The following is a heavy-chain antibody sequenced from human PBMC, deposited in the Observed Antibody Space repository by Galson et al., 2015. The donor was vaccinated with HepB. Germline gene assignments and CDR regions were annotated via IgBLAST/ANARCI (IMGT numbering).Heavy chain of an antibody. CDR2: ISYDGSNK. Sequence: SLRLSCAASGFTFSSYAMHWVRQAPGRGLEWVAVISYDGSNKYYADSVKGRFTISRDNSKNTLYLQMNSLRAEDTAVYYCAREEWEPDRFDIWGQGTMVTVSS. V-gene: IGHV3-30-3*01. CDR1: GFTFSSYA. J-gene: IGHJ3*02. CDR3: AREEWEPDRFDI. D-gene: IGHD1-26*01.